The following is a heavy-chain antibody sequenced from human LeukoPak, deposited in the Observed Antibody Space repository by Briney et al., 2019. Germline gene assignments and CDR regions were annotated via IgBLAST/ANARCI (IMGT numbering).Heavy chain of an antibody. CDR3: AKDGDFWSGYYTGIDN. D-gene: IGHD3-3*01. CDR2: IRYDGNLD. CDR1: VFTFSSYA. V-gene: IGHV3-30*02. Sequence: GGSLRLSCATSVFTFSSYAMHWVRQAPGKGLEWVAFIRYDGNLDYYADSVKGRFTISRDNSKNTLYLQMNGLRSDDTAVYYCAKDGDFWSGYYTGIDNWGQGTLITVSS. J-gene: IGHJ4*02.